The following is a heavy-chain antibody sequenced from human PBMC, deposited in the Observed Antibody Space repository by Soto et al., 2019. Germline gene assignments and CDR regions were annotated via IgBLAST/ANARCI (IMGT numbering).Heavy chain of an antibody. CDR3: VRRFGGNSASAFDV. CDR1: GFSFSGRW. D-gene: IGHD2-21*02. Sequence: EVQLVESGGVLVQPGGSLRLSCAASGFSFSGRWMHWVRQAPGKGLVWVSRINSDGSNTNYADSVKGRFTISRDNAKNTWYLQMNSLRDEDTAVYYCVRRFGGNSASAFDVWGQGTLVTVSS. J-gene: IGHJ3*01. CDR2: INSDGSNT. V-gene: IGHV3-74*01.